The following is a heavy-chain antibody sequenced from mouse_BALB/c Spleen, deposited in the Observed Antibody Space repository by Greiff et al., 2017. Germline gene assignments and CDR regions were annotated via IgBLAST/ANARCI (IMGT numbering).Heavy chain of an antibody. CDR1: GFTFSNYW. J-gene: IGHJ4*01. D-gene: IGHD2-14*01. V-gene: IGHV6-6*02. CDR3: TRDYRRGYAMDY. CDR2: IRLKSNNYAT. Sequence: DVQLQESGGGLVQPGGSMKLSCVASGFTFSNYWMNWVRQSPEKGLEWVAEIRLKSNNYATHYAESVKGRFTISRDDSKSSVYLQMNNLRAEDTGIYYCTRDYRRGYAMDYWGQGTSVTVSS.